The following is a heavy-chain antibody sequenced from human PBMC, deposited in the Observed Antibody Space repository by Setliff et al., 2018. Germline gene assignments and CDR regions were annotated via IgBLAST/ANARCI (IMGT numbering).Heavy chain of an antibody. CDR1: GGSFSGYY. Sequence: PSETLSLTCAVYGGSFSGYYWSWIRQPPGKGLEWIGEVNHSGSTNYNPSLKSRVTISVDTSKNQFSLRLSSVTAADTAVYYCARARSSSGWGNCFDPWGQGTLVTVSS. J-gene: IGHJ5*02. V-gene: IGHV4-34*01. CDR2: VNHSGST. CDR3: ARARSSSGWGNCFDP. D-gene: IGHD6-19*01.